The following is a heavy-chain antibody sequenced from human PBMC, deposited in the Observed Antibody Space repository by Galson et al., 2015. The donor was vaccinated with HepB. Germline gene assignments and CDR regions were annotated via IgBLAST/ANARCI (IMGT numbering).Heavy chain of an antibody. Sequence: SETLSLTCIVSGGSISSYYWSWIRQPPGKGLEWIGYIYYSGSTYYNPSLKSRVTISVDTSKSQFSLKLSFVNAADTAVYYCARAPYYYDNSGSLQGGAFDIWGQGTMVSVSS. CDR1: GGSISSYY. V-gene: IGHV4-59*01. CDR3: ARAPYYYDNSGSLQGGAFDI. J-gene: IGHJ3*02. CDR2: IYYSGST. D-gene: IGHD3-22*01.